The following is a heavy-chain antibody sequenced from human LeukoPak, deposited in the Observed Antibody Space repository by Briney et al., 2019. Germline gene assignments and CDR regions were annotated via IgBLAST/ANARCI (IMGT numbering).Heavy chain of an antibody. CDR2: IYYSGST. Sequence: SETLSLTCTVSGGSISSSSYYWGWIRQPPGKGLEWIGSIYYSGSTYYNPSLKSRVTIAVDTSKNQFSLKLSSVTAADTAVYYCARGPFIVVVPAAKVWFDPWGQGTLVTVSS. CDR1: GGSISSSSYY. CDR3: ARGPFIVVVPAAKVWFDP. V-gene: IGHV4-39*01. J-gene: IGHJ5*02. D-gene: IGHD2-2*01.